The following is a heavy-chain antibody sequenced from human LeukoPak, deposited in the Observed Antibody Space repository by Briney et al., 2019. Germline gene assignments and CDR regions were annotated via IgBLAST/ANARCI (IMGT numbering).Heavy chain of an antibody. V-gene: IGHV3-7*01. CDR3: ARDRGYGDYESAFDI. CDR2: IKQDGSEK. J-gene: IGHJ3*02. CDR1: GFTFSSDW. D-gene: IGHD4-17*01. Sequence: GGPLRLSCAASGFTFSSDWMSWVRQAPGKGLEWVANIKQDGSEKYYVDSVKGRFTISRDNTKNSLYLQMNSLRAEDTAVYYCARDRGYGDYESAFDIWGQGTMVTVSS.